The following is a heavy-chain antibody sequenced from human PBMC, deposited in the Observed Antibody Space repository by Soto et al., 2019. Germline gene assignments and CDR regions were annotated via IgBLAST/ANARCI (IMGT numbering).Heavy chain of an antibody. CDR3: ARDSGGWYLRLTSYYYYGMDV. CDR2: IKQDGSEK. Sequence: GGSLRLSCAASGFTFSSYWMSWVRQAPGKGLEWVANIKQDGSEKYYVDSVKGRFTISRDNAKNSLYLQMNSLRAEDTAVYYCARDSGGWYLRLTSYYYYGMDVWGQGTTVTVSS. D-gene: IGHD6-19*01. V-gene: IGHV3-7*03. J-gene: IGHJ6*02. CDR1: GFTFSSYW.